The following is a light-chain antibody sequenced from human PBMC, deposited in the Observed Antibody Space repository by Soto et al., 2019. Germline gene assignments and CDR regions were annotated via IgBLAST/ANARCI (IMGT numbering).Light chain of an antibody. CDR2: DTS. CDR3: QQYGSSPGT. Sequence: SCRASQSVSTNLAWFQQKPGQAPRLLIYDTSNRATDIPARFSGSGSGTDFTLTISRLEPDDFAVYFCQQYGSSPGTFGQGTKVDIK. J-gene: IGKJ1*01. V-gene: IGKV3-20*01. CDR1: QSVSTN.